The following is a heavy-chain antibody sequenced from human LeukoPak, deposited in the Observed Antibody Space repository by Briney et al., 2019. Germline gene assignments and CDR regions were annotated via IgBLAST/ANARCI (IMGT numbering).Heavy chain of an antibody. CDR1: GFIFSNYN. D-gene: IGHD3-22*01. CDR3: AIVRDYYDSSGYTY. J-gene: IGHJ4*02. V-gene: IGHV3-21*01. CDR2: ISSRSSYI. Sequence: GGSLRLSCTASGFIFSNYNMNWVRQAPGKGLEWVSSISSRSSYISYADSVKGRFTISRDNAENSLYLQMDSLRAEDTAVYYCAIVRDYYDSSGYTYWGQGTLVTVSS.